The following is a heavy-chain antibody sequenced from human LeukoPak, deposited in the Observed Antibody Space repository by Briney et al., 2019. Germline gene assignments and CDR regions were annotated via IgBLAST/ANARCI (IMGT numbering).Heavy chain of an antibody. V-gene: IGHV3-21*01. Sequence: GGSLRLSCAASGFTFSGYSMNWVRQAPGKGLEWVSYISITSSYIYYADSVKGRFTISRDSAKNSLYLQMNSLRAEDTAVYYCARVGRVRDDYWGQGTLVTVSS. D-gene: IGHD3-10*01. CDR1: GFTFSGYS. CDR3: ARVGRVRDDY. J-gene: IGHJ4*02. CDR2: ISITSSYI.